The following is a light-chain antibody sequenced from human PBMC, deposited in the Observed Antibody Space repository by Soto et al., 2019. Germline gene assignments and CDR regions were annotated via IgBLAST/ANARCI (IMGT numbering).Light chain of an antibody. CDR3: QQRDSTPGT. J-gene: IGKJ1*01. CDR1: QSISSY. V-gene: IGKV1-39*01. CDR2: AAS. Sequence: DIQMTQSPSSLSASVGDRVTITCRASQSISSYLNWYQQKPGKAPKLLIYAASSLQSGVPARFSGSGSGTDCTLTVSSLQPEDFATYYCQQRDSTPGTFGQGTQGEIK.